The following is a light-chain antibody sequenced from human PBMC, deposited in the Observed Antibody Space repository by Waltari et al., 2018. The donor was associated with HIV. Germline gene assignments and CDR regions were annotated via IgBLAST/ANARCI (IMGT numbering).Light chain of an antibody. V-gene: IGKV4-1*01. Sequence: DIVMTQSPDSLAVSLGERATINCKSSQSLLYSSDNKNYLAWYQQKPGQPHKLLIYWASTRESGVPDRFSGSGSGTDFTLTINSLQAEDVAVYYCQQYYSTLALTFGGGTKVEIK. J-gene: IGKJ4*01. CDR1: QSLLYSSDNKNY. CDR3: QQYYSTLALT. CDR2: WAS.